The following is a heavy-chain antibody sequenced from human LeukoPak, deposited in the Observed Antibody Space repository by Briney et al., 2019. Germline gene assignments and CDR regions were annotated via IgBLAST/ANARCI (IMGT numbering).Heavy chain of an antibody. J-gene: IGHJ4*02. CDR2: IYSGGST. D-gene: IGHD3-16*01. V-gene: IGHV3-66*01. CDR3: ARTFYVDPWDY. Sequence: PGGSLRLSCAASGFTVSSNYMSWVRQAPGKGLEWVSVIYSGGSTYYADSVKGRFTISRDNSKNTLYLQMNSLRAEDTAVYYCARTFYVDPWDYWGQGTLVTVSS. CDR1: GFTVSSNY.